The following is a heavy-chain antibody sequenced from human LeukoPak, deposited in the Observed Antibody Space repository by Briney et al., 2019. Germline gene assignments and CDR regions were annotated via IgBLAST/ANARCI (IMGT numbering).Heavy chain of an antibody. Sequence: SETLSLTCTVSGGSISSSSFYWGWIRQPPGKGLEWIGSIYYSGITYYNPSLKSRVTISVDTSKNQFSLKLSSVTAADTAVYYCARGNYDSSGYYREEYSTFDYWGQGTLVTVSS. CDR1: GGSISSSSFY. CDR2: IYYSGIT. V-gene: IGHV4-39*07. J-gene: IGHJ4*02. CDR3: ARGNYDSSGYYREEYSTFDY. D-gene: IGHD3-22*01.